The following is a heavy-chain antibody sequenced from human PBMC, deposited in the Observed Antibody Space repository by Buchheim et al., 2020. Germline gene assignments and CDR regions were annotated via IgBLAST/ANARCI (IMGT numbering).Heavy chain of an antibody. D-gene: IGHD2-2*02. J-gene: IGHJ5*02. V-gene: IGHV4-31*02. CDR3: ARGGYCSSTSCYTKNWFDP. CDR2: IYYSGST. CDR1: GFTFSDYY. Sequence: QVQLVESGGGLVKPGGSLRLSCAASGFTFSDYYMSWIRQHPGKGLEWIGYIYYSGSTYYNPSLKSRVTISVDTSKNQFSLKLSSVTAADTAVYYCARGGYCSSTSCYTKNWFDPWGQGTL.